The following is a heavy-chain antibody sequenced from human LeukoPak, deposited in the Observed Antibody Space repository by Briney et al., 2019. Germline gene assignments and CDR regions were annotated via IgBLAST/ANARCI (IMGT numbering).Heavy chain of an antibody. CDR2: ISGSGGST. CDR1: GFTFSSYS. D-gene: IGHD6-13*01. Sequence: GGSLRLSCAASGFTFSSYSMNWVRQAPGKGLEWVSAISGSGGSTYYADSVKGRFTISRDNSKNTLYLQMNSLRAEDTAVYYCAKDLSSSSWGWYYYGMDVWGQGTTVTVSS. J-gene: IGHJ6*02. CDR3: AKDLSSSSWGWYYYGMDV. V-gene: IGHV3-23*01.